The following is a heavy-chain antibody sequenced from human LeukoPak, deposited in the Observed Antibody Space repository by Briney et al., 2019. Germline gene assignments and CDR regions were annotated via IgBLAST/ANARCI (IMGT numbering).Heavy chain of an antibody. CDR3: ARDIYGDSSGGSDY. Sequence: PKASVKVSCKASGYTFTTYYLHWVRQAPGQGLEWVGIISPGGGDTRYAQKFQGRVTMTRDTSTSTIYMELSSLRPDDTAVYYCARDIYGDSSGGSDYWGQGTLVTVSS. D-gene: IGHD4-17*01. J-gene: IGHJ4*02. V-gene: IGHV1-46*01. CDR1: GYTFTTYY. CDR2: ISPGGGDT.